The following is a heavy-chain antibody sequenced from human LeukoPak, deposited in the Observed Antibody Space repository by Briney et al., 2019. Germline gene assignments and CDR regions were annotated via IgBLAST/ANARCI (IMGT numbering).Heavy chain of an antibody. J-gene: IGHJ3*02. D-gene: IGHD3-3*01. CDR1: GGSISGNY. CDR2: IFYSGST. Sequence: SETLSLTCTVSGGSISGNYWSWYRQLPGKGLEWIGYIFYSGSTGYNPSLKSRVTISVTSKNQISLKLTSVTAADTAMYYCTRTPDYNFWSGYFPLDIWGQGTMVTVSS. V-gene: IGHV4-59*01. CDR3: TRTPDYNFWSGYFPLDI.